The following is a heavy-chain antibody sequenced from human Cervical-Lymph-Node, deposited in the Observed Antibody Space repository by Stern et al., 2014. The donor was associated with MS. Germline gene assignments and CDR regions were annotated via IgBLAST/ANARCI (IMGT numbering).Heavy chain of an antibody. J-gene: IGHJ6*02. Sequence: QVQLMQSGAQANQPRSPAKVSCKASGGTFSSYAISWVRQAPGQGLEWMGGIIPIFGTANYAQKFQGRVTITADESTSTAYMELSSLRSEDTAVYYCARGELKEGLVRGMDVWGQGTTVTVSS. CDR2: IIPIFGTA. D-gene: IGHD1-26*01. CDR3: ARGELKEGLVRGMDV. V-gene: IGHV1-69*01. CDR1: GGTFSSYA.